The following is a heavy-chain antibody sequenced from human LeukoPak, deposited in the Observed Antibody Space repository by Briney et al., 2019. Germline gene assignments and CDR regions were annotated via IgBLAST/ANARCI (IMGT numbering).Heavy chain of an antibody. D-gene: IGHD6-19*01. Sequence: SETLSLTCAVYGGPFSGYYWSWIRQPPGKGLEWIGEINHSGSTNYNPSLRSRVAISVDTSKNQFSLKFTSMTAADTAVYYCARLGIGVAGSFDYWGQGTLVTVSS. CDR2: INHSGST. CDR3: ARLGIGVAGSFDY. J-gene: IGHJ4*02. V-gene: IGHV4-34*01. CDR1: GGPFSGYY.